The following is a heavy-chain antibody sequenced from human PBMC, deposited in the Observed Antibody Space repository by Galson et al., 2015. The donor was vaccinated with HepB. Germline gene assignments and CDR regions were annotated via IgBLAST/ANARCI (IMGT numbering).Heavy chain of an antibody. CDR3: AKGNVLRYFDWLLPFDY. Sequence: SLRLSCAASGFTFSSYAMSWVRQAPGKGLEWVSAISGSGGGTYYADSVKGRFTISSDNSKNTLYLQMNSLRAEDTAVYYCAKGNVLRYFDWLLPFDYWGQGTLVTVSS. CDR2: ISGSGGGT. V-gene: IGHV3-23*01. CDR1: GFTFSSYA. D-gene: IGHD3-9*01. J-gene: IGHJ4*02.